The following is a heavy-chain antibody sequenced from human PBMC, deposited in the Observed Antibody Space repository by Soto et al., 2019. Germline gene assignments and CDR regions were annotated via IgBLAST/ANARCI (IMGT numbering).Heavy chain of an antibody. J-gene: IGHJ6*02. D-gene: IGHD5-12*01. V-gene: IGHV3-23*01. CDR1: GFTFSSYA. Sequence: GGSLRLSCADSGFTFSSYAMGWVRQSPGKGLEWVSAISGSGGSTYYADSVKGRFTISRDNSKNTLYLQMNSMRAEDTTVYYCAKPRLRYYYYGMDVWGQGTTVTVSS. CDR3: AKPRLRYYYYGMDV. CDR2: ISGSGGST.